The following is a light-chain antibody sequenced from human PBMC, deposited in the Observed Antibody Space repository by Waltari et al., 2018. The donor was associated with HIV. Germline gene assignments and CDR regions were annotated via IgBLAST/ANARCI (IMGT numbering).Light chain of an antibody. V-gene: IGKV3-20*01. J-gene: IGKJ4*01. Sequence: EIVLTQSPGTLSLSPGERVTLSCRASQTISNNYLAWFQKKPGQAPRLLIYGASSRATGIPDRFRGSGSGTDFTLTISRLEPEDFAVYYCQQYDFLVTFGGGTKVENK. CDR2: GAS. CDR1: QTISNNY. CDR3: QQYDFLVT.